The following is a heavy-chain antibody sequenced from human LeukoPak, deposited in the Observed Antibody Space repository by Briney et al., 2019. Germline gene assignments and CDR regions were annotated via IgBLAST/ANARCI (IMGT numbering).Heavy chain of an antibody. CDR2: ISGGGT. V-gene: IGHV3-23*01. J-gene: IGHJ4*02. CDR3: AKDLTDHGNFDY. CDR1: GFTFSSYA. D-gene: IGHD4-17*01. Sequence: GGSLRLSCAASGFTFSSYAMSWVRQAPGKGLEWVSGISGGGTYYADSVKGRFTISRDDAKNTLYLQMNSLRVEDTAVYYCAKDLTDHGNFDYWGQGTLVTVSS.